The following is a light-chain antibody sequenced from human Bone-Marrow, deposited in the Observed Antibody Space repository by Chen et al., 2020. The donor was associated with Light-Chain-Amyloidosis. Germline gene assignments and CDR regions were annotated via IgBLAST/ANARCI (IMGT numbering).Light chain of an antibody. CDR2: EVN. Sequence: QSALTQPASVSGSPGQSITISCTGTSSDVGAYNYVSWYQPHPGKAPKLMIFEVNNRPSGISNRFFGSKSGNTASLTISGLQAEDEADYYCSSYTRSNALLFGGGTKLTVL. CDR3: SSYTRSNALL. V-gene: IGLV2-14*01. J-gene: IGLJ2*01. CDR1: SSDVGAYNY.